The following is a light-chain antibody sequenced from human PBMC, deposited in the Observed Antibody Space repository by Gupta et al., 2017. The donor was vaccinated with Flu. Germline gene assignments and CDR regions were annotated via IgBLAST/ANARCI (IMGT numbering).Light chain of an antibody. J-gene: IGLJ3*02. CDR2: EVS. CDR1: NSDVGDYNR. CDR3: ISYTRSTASIIAGV. Sequence: QSVLTQPASVSGSPGQSITISCTGTNSDVGDYNRVSWYQQHPGKAPKLIIYEVSYRPSGVSDRFSGSKSGNTASLTISGLQTDDEADYYCISYTRSTASIIAGVFGGG. V-gene: IGLV2-14*01.